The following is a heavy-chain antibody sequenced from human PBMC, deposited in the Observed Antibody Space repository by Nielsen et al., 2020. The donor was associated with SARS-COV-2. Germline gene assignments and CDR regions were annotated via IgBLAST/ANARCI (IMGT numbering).Heavy chain of an antibody. CDR2: IKQDGSEK. Sequence: GGSLRLSCAASGFTFSSYWMSWVRQAPGKGLEWVANIKQDGSEKYYVDSVKGRFTISRDNAKNSLYLQMNSLRAEDTAVYYCARETEDYTSSWFDYWGQGTLVTVSS. J-gene: IGHJ4*02. V-gene: IGHV3-7*03. D-gene: IGHD6-13*01. CDR1: GFTFSSYW. CDR3: ARETEDYTSSWFDY.